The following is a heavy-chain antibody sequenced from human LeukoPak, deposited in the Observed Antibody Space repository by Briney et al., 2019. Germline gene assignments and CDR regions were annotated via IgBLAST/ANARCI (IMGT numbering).Heavy chain of an antibody. CDR2: INPSGGST. D-gene: IGHD3-9*01. J-gene: IGHJ6*02. V-gene: IGHV1-46*01. CDR3: AREVGYDILTGYYDYGMDV. Sequence: ASVKVSCKASRYTFTTYDIHWVRQAPGQGLEWMGIINPSGGSTSYAQKFQGRVTMTRDTSTSAVYMELSSLRSEDTAVYYCAREVGYDILTGYYDYGMDVWGQGTTVTVSS. CDR1: RYTFTTYD.